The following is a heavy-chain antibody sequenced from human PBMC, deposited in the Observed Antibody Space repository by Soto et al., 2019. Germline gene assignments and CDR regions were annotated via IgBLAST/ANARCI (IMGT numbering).Heavy chain of an antibody. J-gene: IGHJ6*03. V-gene: IGHV1-69*04. CDR2: IIPILGIA. D-gene: IGHD3-3*01. Sequence: SVPVSCPASGGTFRSHIISWVRQAPGQGLEWMGRIIPILGIANYAQKFQGRVRITADKSTSTAYMELSSLRSEDTAVYYCAREGGGSDFWSGYYPVYYMDVWGKGTTVTVSS. CDR3: AREGGGSDFWSGYYPVYYMDV. CDR1: GGTFRSHI.